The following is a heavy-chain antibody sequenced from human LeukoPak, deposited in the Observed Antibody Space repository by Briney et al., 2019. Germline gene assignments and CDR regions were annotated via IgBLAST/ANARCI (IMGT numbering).Heavy chain of an antibody. CDR2: INPNSGGT. Sequence: GASVKVSCKASGYTFTGYYMHWVRQAPGQGLEWMGWINPNSGGTNYAQKFQGRVTMTRDTSISTAYMELSRLRSDDTAVYYCARVPGDSSIWYYAFDIWGQGTMVTVSS. CDR3: ARVPGDSSIWYYAFDI. V-gene: IGHV1-2*02. J-gene: IGHJ3*02. D-gene: IGHD6-13*01. CDR1: GYTFTGYY.